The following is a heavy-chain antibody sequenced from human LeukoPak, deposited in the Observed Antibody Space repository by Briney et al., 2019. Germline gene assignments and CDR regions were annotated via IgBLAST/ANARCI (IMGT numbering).Heavy chain of an antibody. V-gene: IGHV4-39*01. CDR1: GGSISSTSYY. J-gene: IGHJ4*02. CDR3: ARATARGYFDY. CDR2: IYYSGST. Sequence: SETLSLTCTVSGGSISSTSYYWGWIRQAPGKGLEWIGSIYYSGSTDYNPSLKSRVTISVDTSKNQFSLKLSSVTAADTAVYYCARATARGYFDYWGQGTLVTVSS. D-gene: IGHD5-18*01.